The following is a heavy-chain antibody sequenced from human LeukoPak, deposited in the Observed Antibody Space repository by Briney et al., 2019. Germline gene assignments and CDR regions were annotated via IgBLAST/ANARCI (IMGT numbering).Heavy chain of an antibody. V-gene: IGHV3-74*01. CDR2: ISSDGSST. D-gene: IGHD3-16*02. CDR3: ARVITFGGVIVIGTRFDP. CDR1: GFTFSSYW. Sequence: GGSLRLSCAASGFTFSSYWMHWVRQAPGKGLVWVSRISSDGSSTTYADSVKGRFTISRDNAKNTLYLQMNSLRAEDTAVYYCARVITFGGVIVIGTRFDPWGQGTLVTVSS. J-gene: IGHJ5*02.